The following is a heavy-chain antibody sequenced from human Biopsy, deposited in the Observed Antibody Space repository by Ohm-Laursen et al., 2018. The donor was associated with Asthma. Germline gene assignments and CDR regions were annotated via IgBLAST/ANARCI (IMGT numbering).Heavy chain of an antibody. Sequence: SLRLSCAASGFTFSGSWMIWVRQAPGKGLQWLAFLKPDGSQTYYADSVEGRFSISRDNSKNSLYLQMSSLRGEDTAIYYCATLSWYASQYWGQGTPVTVSS. V-gene: IGHV3-7*01. CDR2: LKPDGSQT. J-gene: IGHJ4*02. D-gene: IGHD2-2*01. CDR1: GFTFSGSW. CDR3: ATLSWYASQY.